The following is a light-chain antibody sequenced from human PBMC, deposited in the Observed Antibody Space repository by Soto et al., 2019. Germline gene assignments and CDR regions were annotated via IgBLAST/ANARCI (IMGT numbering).Light chain of an antibody. CDR3: QKYRNWPPIT. J-gene: IGKJ5*01. CDR1: QSVSIH. CDR2: DTS. Sequence: ETVMTQSPGTLSVSLGERATLSCRASQSVSIHLAWYQQKPGQAPRLLIYDTSTRATGIPARFSGSGSGTEFTLTISSPQSEDFAVYYCQKYRNWPPITFGQGTRLEIK. V-gene: IGKV3-15*01.